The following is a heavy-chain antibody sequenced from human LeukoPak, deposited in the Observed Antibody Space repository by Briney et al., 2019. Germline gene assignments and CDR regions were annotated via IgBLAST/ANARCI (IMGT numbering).Heavy chain of an antibody. CDR3: ARSRDYSSSWYLSLFDY. CDR1: GFTFSSYS. Sequence: GGSLRLSCGVSGFTFSSYSMCWVRQAPGKGLEWVSSISSSSSYIYYADSVKGRFTISRDNAKNSLYLQMNSLRAEDTAVYYCARSRDYSSSWYLSLFDYWGQGTLVTVSS. CDR2: ISSSSSYI. D-gene: IGHD6-13*01. J-gene: IGHJ4*02. V-gene: IGHV3-21*01.